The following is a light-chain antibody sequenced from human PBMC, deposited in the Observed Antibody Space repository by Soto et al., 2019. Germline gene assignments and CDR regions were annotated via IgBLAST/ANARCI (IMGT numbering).Light chain of an antibody. CDR1: QSVSSSY. CDR2: RTS. CDR3: QQYDSSPRT. V-gene: IGKV3-20*01. J-gene: IGKJ1*01. Sequence: EIVLAQSPGTLSLSPGERATLSCRASQSVSSSYLAWYQQKPGQAPRLLIYRTSNRATGIPERFSGSGSGTDFTLTISRLEPEDFAVYWCQQYDSSPRTFGQGTKVDI.